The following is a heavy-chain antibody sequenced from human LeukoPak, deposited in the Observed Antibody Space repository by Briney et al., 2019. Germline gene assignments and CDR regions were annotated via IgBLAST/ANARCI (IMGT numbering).Heavy chain of an antibody. Sequence: PGRSLRLSCAASGFTFSSYGMHWVRQAPGKGLEWVAVISYDGSNKYYADSVKGRFTISRDNSKNTLYLQMNSLRAEDTAVYYCASLGYCSGGSCLPLKYFDYWGQGTLVTVSS. CDR3: ASLGYCSGGSCLPLKYFDY. D-gene: IGHD2-15*01. J-gene: IGHJ4*02. V-gene: IGHV3-30*03. CDR2: ISYDGSNK. CDR1: GFTFSSYG.